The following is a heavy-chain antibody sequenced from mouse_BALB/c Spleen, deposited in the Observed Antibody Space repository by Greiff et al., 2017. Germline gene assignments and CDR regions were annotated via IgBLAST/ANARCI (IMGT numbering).Heavy chain of an antibody. CDR1: GFTFSDFY. CDR3: ARDGPYYGNSWFAY. D-gene: IGHD2-10*01. Sequence: EVQLVESGGGLVQPGGSLRLSCATSGFTFSDFYMEWVRQPPGKRLEWIAASRNKANDYTTEYSASVKGRFIVSRDTSQSILYLQMNALRAEDTAIYYGARDGPYYGNSWFAYWGQGTLVTVSA. CDR2: SRNKANDYTT. J-gene: IGHJ3*01. V-gene: IGHV7-1*02.